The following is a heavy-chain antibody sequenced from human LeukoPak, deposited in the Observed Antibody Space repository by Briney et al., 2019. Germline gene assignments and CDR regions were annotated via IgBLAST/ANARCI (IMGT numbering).Heavy chain of an antibody. CDR1: GGSISSGGYS. CDR3: ARQNVDTSGYYLTWFDP. V-gene: IGHV4-39*01. CDR2: IYYSGST. D-gene: IGHD3-22*01. J-gene: IGHJ5*02. Sequence: PSETLSLTCTVSGGSISSGGYSWVWIRQPPGKGLEWIGSIYYSGSTYYNPSLKSRVIISVDTSKNQFSLKLSSVTAADTALYYCARQNVDTSGYYLTWFDPWGQGTLVTVSP.